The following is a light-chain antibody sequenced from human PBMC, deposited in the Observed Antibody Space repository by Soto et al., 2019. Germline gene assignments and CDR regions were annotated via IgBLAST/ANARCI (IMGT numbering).Light chain of an antibody. CDR1: QSVSTY. J-gene: IGKJ4*01. V-gene: IGKV3-11*01. CDR2: DAS. Sequence: ELVLTQSPATLSLSPGERATLSCRASQSVSTYLAWYPQKPGHAHSLLIYDASNRATGLPARISGSVSGTYFTLPISRLEPEAFSVYYCQQRSNWPPTFGGGTKVEIK. CDR3: QQRSNWPPT.